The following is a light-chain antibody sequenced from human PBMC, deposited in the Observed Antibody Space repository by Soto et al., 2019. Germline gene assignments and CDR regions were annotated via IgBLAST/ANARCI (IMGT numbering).Light chain of an antibody. J-gene: IGKJ2*01. CDR1: QNVGSD. V-gene: IGKV3-15*01. CDR2: GAA. Sequence: EIVMTQSPANLSVSVGDTVTLFCRASQNVGSDLAWFQLRPGQAPRLLVYGAAARATGVPAKFSGSGSRTEFSLTISSLQSEDSAMYYCQQYNVWSLYTFGQGTKLQIK. CDR3: QQYNVWSLYT.